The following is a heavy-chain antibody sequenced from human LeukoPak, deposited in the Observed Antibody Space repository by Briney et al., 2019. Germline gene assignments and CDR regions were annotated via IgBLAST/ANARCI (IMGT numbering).Heavy chain of an antibody. D-gene: IGHD1-26*01. V-gene: IGHV3-7*01. J-gene: IGHJ4*02. CDR1: GFTFGDTW. Sequence: QSGGSLRLSCAASGFTFGDTWMNWVRQAPGQGPEWVANIKQDGSEKFYVASVKGRFTISRDNAKNSLYLQMNSLRAEDTALYYCVKDRTINGRSSPFDSWGQGTLVTVSS. CDR2: IKQDGSEK. CDR3: VKDRTINGRSSPFDS.